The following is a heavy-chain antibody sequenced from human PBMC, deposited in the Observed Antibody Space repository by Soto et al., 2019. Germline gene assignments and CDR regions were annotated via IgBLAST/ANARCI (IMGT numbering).Heavy chain of an antibody. Sequence: GGSLRLSCAASGFTVSSNYMSWVRQAPGKGLEWVSVIYSGGSTYYADSVKGRFTISRDNSKNTLYLQMNSLRAEDTAVYYCARDRWGIVGAPQGFSRYYYGMDVWGQGTTVTVSS. V-gene: IGHV3-53*01. CDR3: ARDRWGIVGAPQGFSRYYYGMDV. D-gene: IGHD1-26*01. CDR2: IYSGGST. J-gene: IGHJ6*02. CDR1: GFTVSSNY.